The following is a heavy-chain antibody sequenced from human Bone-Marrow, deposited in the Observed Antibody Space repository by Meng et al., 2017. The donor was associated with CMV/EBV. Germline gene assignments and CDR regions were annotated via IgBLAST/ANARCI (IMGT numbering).Heavy chain of an antibody. D-gene: IGHD3-9*01. Sequence: GGSLRLSCAASGFTFSSYGMHWVRQAPGKGLEWVAFIRYDRSNKYYADSVKGRFTISRDNSKNTLYLQMNSLRAEDTAVYYCAGGRYFDWLYDYWGQGTLVTVSS. CDR1: GFTFSSYG. CDR2: IRYDRSNK. CDR3: AGGRYFDWLYDY. J-gene: IGHJ4*02. V-gene: IGHV3-30*02.